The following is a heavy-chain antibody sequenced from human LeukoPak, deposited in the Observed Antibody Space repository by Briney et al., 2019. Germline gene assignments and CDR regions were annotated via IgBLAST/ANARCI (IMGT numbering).Heavy chain of an antibody. Sequence: GGSLRLSCAASGLTFSSNWMSWGRQAPGKGLEWVANIKQDGSEKYYVDSVKGRFTISRDNAKNSLYLQMNSLRAEDTAVYYCARVISGTVSYVGGYYFDYWGQGTLVTVSS. V-gene: IGHV3-7*05. J-gene: IGHJ4*02. CDR2: IKQDGSEK. CDR3: ARVISGTVSYVGGYYFDY. D-gene: IGHD5-18*01. CDR1: GLTFSSNW.